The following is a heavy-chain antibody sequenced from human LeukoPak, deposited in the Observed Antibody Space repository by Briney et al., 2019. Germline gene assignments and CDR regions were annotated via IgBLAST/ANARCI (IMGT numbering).Heavy chain of an antibody. CDR2: ISAYNGNT. CDR1: GYTFTSYG. Sequence: ASVKVSCKASGYTFTSYGISWVRQAPGQGLEWMGWISAYNGNTNYAQKLQDRVTMTTDTSTSTAYMELRSLRSDDTAVYYCARDAGYDSSGYYYYYGMDVWGQGTTVTVSS. J-gene: IGHJ6*02. D-gene: IGHD3-22*01. CDR3: ARDAGYDSSGYYYYYGMDV. V-gene: IGHV1-18*01.